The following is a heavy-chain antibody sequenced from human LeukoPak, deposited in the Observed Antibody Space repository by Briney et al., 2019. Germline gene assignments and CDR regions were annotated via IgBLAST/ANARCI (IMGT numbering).Heavy chain of an antibody. CDR2: INHSGST. V-gene: IGHV4-34*01. CDR1: EFTVSSNY. Sequence: GSLRLSCAASEFTVSSNYMSWVRQPPGKGLEWIGEINHSGSTNYNPSLKSRVTISVDTSKNQFSLKLSSVTAADTAVYYCARGPKLLSWFDPWGQGTLVTVSS. CDR3: ARGPKLLSWFDP. D-gene: IGHD1-26*01. J-gene: IGHJ5*02.